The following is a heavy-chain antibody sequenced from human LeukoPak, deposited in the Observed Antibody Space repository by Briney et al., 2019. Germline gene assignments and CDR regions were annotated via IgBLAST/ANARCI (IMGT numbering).Heavy chain of an antibody. J-gene: IGHJ4*02. D-gene: IGHD3-10*01. CDR1: EFTFGDYA. Sequence: GGSLRLSCAASEFTFGDYAMHWVRQAPGKGLEWVSGISWNSGSIGYADSVKGRFTISRDNAKNSLYLQMNSLRAEDTALYYCAKGQYHYGSGSYLDYWGRGTLVTVSS. CDR2: ISWNSGSI. V-gene: IGHV3-9*01. CDR3: AKGQYHYGSGSYLDY.